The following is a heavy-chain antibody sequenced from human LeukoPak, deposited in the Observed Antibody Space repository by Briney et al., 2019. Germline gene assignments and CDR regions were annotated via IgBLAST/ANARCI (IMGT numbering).Heavy chain of an antibody. J-gene: IGHJ4*02. CDR3: ATNMGF. D-gene: IGHD2/OR15-2a*01. CDR1: GFTFTSYS. V-gene: IGHV3-23*01. Sequence: GGSLRLSCAASGFTFTSYSMNWVRQAPGKGLEWVSTISGGGGSTYYADSVKGRFTISRDSSKNTLYLQMNSLRVEDTAVYYCATNMGFWGQGTLVTVSS. CDR2: ISGGGGST.